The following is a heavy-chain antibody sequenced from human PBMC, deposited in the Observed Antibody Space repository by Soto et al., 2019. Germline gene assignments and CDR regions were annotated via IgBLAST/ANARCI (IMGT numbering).Heavy chain of an antibody. J-gene: IGHJ3*02. D-gene: IGHD1-1*01. Sequence: LRLSCADSGFTFSTYALSRVRQAPGKGLEWVSAINERGGSTYYTDSVKGRFTISRDNSKNTLYLQMNSLRAEDTALYYCAKDKSGTTAFDIWGQGTMVTVSS. CDR3: AKDKSGTTAFDI. V-gene: IGHV3-23*01. CDR2: INERGGST. CDR1: GFTFSTYA.